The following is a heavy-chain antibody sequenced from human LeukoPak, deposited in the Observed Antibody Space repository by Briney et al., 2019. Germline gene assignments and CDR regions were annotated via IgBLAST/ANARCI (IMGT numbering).Heavy chain of an antibody. V-gene: IGHV3-11*04. Sequence: PGGSLRLSCAASGFTFSDYYMSWLRQAPGKGLEWVSYISSSGSTIYYADSVKGRFTISRDNAKNSLYLQMSSLRAEDTAVYYCARERGHYYDSSGYTNWGQGTLVTVSS. J-gene: IGHJ4*02. CDR3: ARERGHYYDSSGYTN. CDR2: ISSSGSTI. CDR1: GFTFSDYY. D-gene: IGHD3-22*01.